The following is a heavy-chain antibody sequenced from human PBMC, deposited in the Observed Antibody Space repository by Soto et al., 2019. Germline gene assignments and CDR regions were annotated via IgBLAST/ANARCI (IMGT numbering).Heavy chain of an antibody. Sequence: PSETLSLTCTVSGGSISSGGYYWSWIRQHPGKGLEWIGYIYYSGSTYYNPSLKGRVTISVDTSKNQFSLKLSSVTAADTAVYYCARGRGSGSYYYFDYWGQGTLVTVSS. V-gene: IGHV4-31*03. CDR2: IYYSGST. D-gene: IGHD3-10*01. J-gene: IGHJ4*02. CDR1: GGSISSGGYY. CDR3: ARGRGSGSYYYFDY.